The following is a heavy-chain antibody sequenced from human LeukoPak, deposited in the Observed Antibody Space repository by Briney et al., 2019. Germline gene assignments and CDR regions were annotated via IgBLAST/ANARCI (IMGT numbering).Heavy chain of an antibody. V-gene: IGHV4-39*01. CDR1: GGSISSSSYY. CDR3: ARRYYDSSGYNYYFDY. D-gene: IGHD3-22*01. Sequence: SETLSPTCTVSGGSISSSSYYWGWIRQPPGKGLEWIGSIYYSGSTYYNPSLKSRVTISVDTSKNQFSLKLSSVTAADTAVYYCARRYYDSSGYNYYFDYWGQGTLVTVSS. CDR2: IYYSGST. J-gene: IGHJ4*02.